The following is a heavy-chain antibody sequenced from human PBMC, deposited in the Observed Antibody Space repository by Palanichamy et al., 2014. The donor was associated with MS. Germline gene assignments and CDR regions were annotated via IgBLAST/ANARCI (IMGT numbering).Heavy chain of an antibody. J-gene: IGHJ4*02. CDR2: INHSGST. V-gene: IGHV4-34*01. D-gene: IGHD3-22*01. CDR1: WVLQWLL. Sequence: QVQLQQWGGRTVEAFGDPVPHLRCLWWVLQWLLLELDPPAPRKGLEWIGEINHSGSTNYNPSLKSRVTISVDTSKNQFSLKLSSVTAADTAVYYCASTYYDSSGYRAPIDYWGQGTLVTVSS. CDR3: ASTYYDSSGYRAPIDY.